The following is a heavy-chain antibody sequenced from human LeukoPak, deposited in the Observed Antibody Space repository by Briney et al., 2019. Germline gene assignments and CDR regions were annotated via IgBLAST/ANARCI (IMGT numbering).Heavy chain of an antibody. D-gene: IGHD1-26*01. Sequence: GAPLRLSCAASGFTFSSYAMSWVRQAPGKGLEWVSAISGSGGSTYYADSVKGRFTISRDNSKNTLYPQMNSLRAEDTAVYYCAKDGSKEGIVGAKFDYWGQGTLVTVSS. V-gene: IGHV3-23*01. CDR2: ISGSGGST. CDR1: GFTFSSYA. CDR3: AKDGSKEGIVGAKFDY. J-gene: IGHJ4*02.